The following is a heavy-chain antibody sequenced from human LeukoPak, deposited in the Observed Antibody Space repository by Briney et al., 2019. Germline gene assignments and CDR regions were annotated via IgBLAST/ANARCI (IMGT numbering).Heavy chain of an antibody. V-gene: IGHV3-33*01. CDR2: IWYDGSNK. J-gene: IGHJ6*03. CDR3: ARKHIVAEYYYMDV. CDR1: GFTFSSYG. Sequence: PGRSLRLSCAASGFTFSSYGMHWVRQAPGKGLEWVAVIWYDGSNKYYADSVKGRFTIPRDNSKNTLYLQMNSLRAEDAAVYYCARKHIVAEYYYMDVWGKGTTVTVSS. D-gene: IGHD5-12*01.